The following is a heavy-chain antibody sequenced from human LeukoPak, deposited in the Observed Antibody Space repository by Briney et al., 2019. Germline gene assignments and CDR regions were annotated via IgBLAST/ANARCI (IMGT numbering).Heavy chain of an antibody. CDR2: IHYSGST. V-gene: IGHV4-39*07. CDR3: SRRDCSQTSCFYWYFDV. CDR1: GGPISSGGSY. Sequence: SETLSLTCTVAGGPISSGGSYWGWIRQAPGKGLEWIGGIHYSGSTYYNPSLKSRVTISVDTSKNQFSLKVTSVTAADTAVYYCSRRDCSQTSCFYWYFDVWGRGTLVSVSA. J-gene: IGHJ2*01. D-gene: IGHD2-2*01.